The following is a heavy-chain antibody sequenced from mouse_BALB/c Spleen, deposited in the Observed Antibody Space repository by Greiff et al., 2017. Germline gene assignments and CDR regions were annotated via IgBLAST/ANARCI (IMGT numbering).Heavy chain of an antibody. J-gene: IGHJ4*01. CDR2: ILPGSGST. CDR3: ARATGNYAMDY. D-gene: IGHD4-1*01. CDR1: GYTFSSYW. Sequence: VKLQQSGAELMKPGASVKISCKATGYTFSSYWIEWVKQRPGHGLEWIGEILPGSGSTNYNEKFKGKATFTADTSSNTAYMQLSSLTSEDSAVYYCARATGNYAMDYWGQGTSVTVSS. V-gene: IGHV1-9*01.